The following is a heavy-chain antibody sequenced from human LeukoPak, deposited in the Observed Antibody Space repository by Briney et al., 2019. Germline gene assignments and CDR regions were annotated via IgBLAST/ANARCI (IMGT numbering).Heavy chain of an antibody. CDR1: GYTFIDYY. CDR2: INPNSGAT. Sequence: ASVKVSCKSSGYTFIDYYIHWVRQAPGQGLEWMGWINPNSGATKYAQKFRGRVSMTRDTSINTAYMDLTNLRSDDTAIFHCARVKKLMPEFEFWGQGTLVTVSS. D-gene: IGHD2-2*01. J-gene: IGHJ4*02. V-gene: IGHV1-2*02. CDR3: ARVKKLMPEFEF.